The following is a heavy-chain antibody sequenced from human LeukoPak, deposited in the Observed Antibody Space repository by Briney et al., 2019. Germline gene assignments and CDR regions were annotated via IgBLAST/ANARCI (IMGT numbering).Heavy chain of an antibody. D-gene: IGHD3-9*01. CDR1: GFTFSSYG. J-gene: IGHJ5*02. CDR2: IWYDGSNK. CDR3: ARDGYDILTGYPHDHWFDP. V-gene: IGHV3-33*01. Sequence: PGRSLRLSCAASGFTFSSYGMHWVRQAPGKGLEWVAVIWYDGSNKYYADSVKGRFTISRDNSKNTLYLQMNSLRAEDTAVYYCARDGYDILTGYPHDHWFDPWGQGTLVTVSS.